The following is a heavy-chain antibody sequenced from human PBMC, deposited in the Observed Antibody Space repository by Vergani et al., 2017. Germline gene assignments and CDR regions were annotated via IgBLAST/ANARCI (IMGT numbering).Heavy chain of an antibody. V-gene: IGHV1-69*01. CDR3: ATDAGDYYDSSGYYFDY. CDR2: IIPIFGTA. CDR1: GGTFSSYA. D-gene: IGHD3-22*01. Sequence: QVQLVQSGAEVKKPGSSVKVSCKASGGTFSSYAISWVRQAPGQGLEWMGGIIPIFGTANYAQKFQGRVTITADESTSTAYMELSSLRSEDTAVYYCATDAGDYYDSSGYYFDYWGQGTLVTVSS. J-gene: IGHJ4*02.